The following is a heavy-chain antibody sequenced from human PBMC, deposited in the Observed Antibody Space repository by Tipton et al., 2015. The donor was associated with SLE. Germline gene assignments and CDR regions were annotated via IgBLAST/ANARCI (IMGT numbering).Heavy chain of an antibody. V-gene: IGHV4-39*07. CDR1: GASISSGSFY. CDR2: LSYMGTT. CDR3: VSSSPVTRDY. D-gene: IGHD4-17*01. J-gene: IGHJ4*02. Sequence: TLSLTCAVSGASISSGSFYWGWIRQPPGRGLQWIGSLSYMGTTSYTPSFTDRVTISVDRSKNQFSLNLTSVTAADTAVYYCVSSSPVTRDYWGQGSLVTVSS.